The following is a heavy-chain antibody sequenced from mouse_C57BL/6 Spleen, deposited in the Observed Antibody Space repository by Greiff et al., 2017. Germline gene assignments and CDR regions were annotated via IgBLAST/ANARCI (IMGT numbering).Heavy chain of an antibody. CDR1: GFSLTSYG. CDR3: AAGDYYAMDY. Sequence: QVQLKESGPGLVQPSQSLSITCTVSGFSLTSYGVHWVRQSPGKGLEWLGVIWSGGSTDYNAAFISRLSISKDNSKSHVFFKMNSLQSDDTAIYYWAAGDYYAMDYWGQGTSVTVSS. CDR2: IWSGGST. J-gene: IGHJ4*01. V-gene: IGHV2-2*01.